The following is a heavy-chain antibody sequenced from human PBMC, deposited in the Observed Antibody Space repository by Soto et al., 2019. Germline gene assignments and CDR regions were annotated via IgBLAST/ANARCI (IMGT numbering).Heavy chain of an antibody. CDR3: ARADPDASVGY. J-gene: IGHJ4*02. D-gene: IGHD3-16*01. Sequence: SQTLSLTCIVSAGSTSSHYCTCLRQPPGKGLEWIGYISYSGSTYYNPSLKSRVTISADTSRNQFSLKLSSVIAADMALYSSARADPDASVGYWGQGTLVTVSS. CDR1: AGSTSSHY. CDR2: ISYSGST. V-gene: IGHV4-59*11.